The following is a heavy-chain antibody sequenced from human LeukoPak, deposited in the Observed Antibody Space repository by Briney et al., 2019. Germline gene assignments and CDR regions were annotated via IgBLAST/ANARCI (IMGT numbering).Heavy chain of an antibody. CDR2: ISSSSSTI. CDR3: ARDKSRSSGYYLGY. J-gene: IGHJ4*02. Sequence: GGSLRLSCAASGFTFSSYSMNWVRQAPGKGLEWVSYISSSSSTIYYADSVKGRFTISRDNAKNSLYLQMNSLRAEDTAVYYCARDKSRSSGYYLGYWGQGTLVTVSS. V-gene: IGHV3-48*04. CDR1: GFTFSSYS. D-gene: IGHD3-22*01.